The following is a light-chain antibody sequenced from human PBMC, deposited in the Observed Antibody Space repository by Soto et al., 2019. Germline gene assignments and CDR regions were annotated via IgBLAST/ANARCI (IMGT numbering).Light chain of an antibody. CDR2: GNS. Sequence: QSVLTQPPSVSGAPGQRVTISCTGSSSNIGAGYDVHWYQQLPGTAPKLLIYGNSNRPSGVPDRFSGSKSGTTASLAITGRQAADEADDYCQSYDSSLSGHVVFGGGTKLTVL. CDR3: QSYDSSLSGHVV. CDR1: SSNIGAGYD. J-gene: IGLJ2*01. V-gene: IGLV1-40*01.